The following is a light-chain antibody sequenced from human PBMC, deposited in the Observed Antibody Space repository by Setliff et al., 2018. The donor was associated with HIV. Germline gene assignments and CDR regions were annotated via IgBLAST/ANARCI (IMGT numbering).Light chain of an antibody. CDR1: NSSIGSNY. CDR2: RNS. CDR3: ATWDDSVTSPRV. Sequence: QSVLTQPPSASGTPGQRITISCSGSNSSIGSNYVSWYQQFPGLAPRLLMFRNSQRPSGVPDRFSGSKSGTSASLAISGLRSEDEADYHCATWDDSVTSPRVFGGGTKVTVL. J-gene: IGLJ3*02. V-gene: IGLV1-47*01.